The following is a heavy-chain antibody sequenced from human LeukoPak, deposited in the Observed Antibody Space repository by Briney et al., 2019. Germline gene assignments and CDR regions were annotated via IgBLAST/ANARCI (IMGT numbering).Heavy chain of an antibody. J-gene: IGHJ4*02. CDR2: IYYSGST. Sequence: SETLSLTCTVSGGSISNYWRWLRQPPGKGREWIGYIYYSGSTNYNPSLKSRVTISVDTSKNPFSLKLSSVTAADTAVYYCARATSDSGRYYYFDYWGQGTLVTVSS. CDR1: GGSISNY. V-gene: IGHV4-59*01. D-gene: IGHD3-22*01. CDR3: ARATSDSGRYYYFDY.